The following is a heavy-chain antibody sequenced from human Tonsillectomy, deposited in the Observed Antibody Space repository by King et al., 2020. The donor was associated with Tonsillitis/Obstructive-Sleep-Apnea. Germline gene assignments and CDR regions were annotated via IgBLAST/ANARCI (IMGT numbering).Heavy chain of an antibody. V-gene: IGHV2-26*01. CDR3: ARPYYDFWSGYYSDYYYYMDV. D-gene: IGHD3-3*01. CDR1: GFSLSNARMG. J-gene: IGHJ6*03. Sequence: TLKESGPVLVKPTETLTLTCTVSGFSLSNARMGVSWIRQPPGKALEWLAHIFSNDEKSYSTSLNSRLTISKDTTKSQVVLTTTNMDPVDTATYYCARPYYDFWSGYYSDYYYYMDVWGKGTTVTVSS. CDR2: IFSNDEK.